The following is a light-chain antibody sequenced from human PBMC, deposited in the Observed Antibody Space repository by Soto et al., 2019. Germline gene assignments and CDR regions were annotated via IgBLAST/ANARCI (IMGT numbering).Light chain of an antibody. J-gene: IGLJ2*01. CDR1: SDYSHYK. CDR3: GADHGSGSNFVVV. Sequence: QPVLTQPPSASASLGASVTLTCTLSSDYSHYKVDWYQQRPGKGSRFVMRVGTGGIVGSKGDGIPDRFSVLGSGLNRYLTIKNIQEEDESDYHCGADHGSGSNFVVVFGGGTKLTVL. V-gene: IGLV9-49*01. CDR2: VGTGGIVG.